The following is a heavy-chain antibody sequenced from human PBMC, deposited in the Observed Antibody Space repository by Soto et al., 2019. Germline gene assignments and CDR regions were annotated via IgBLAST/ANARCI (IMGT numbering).Heavy chain of an antibody. CDR1: GYTFTSYG. D-gene: IGHD5-18*01. CDR3: ARDLGLGSREYVDTAMVTHYYGMDV. V-gene: IGHV1-18*01. J-gene: IGHJ6*02. Sequence: GASVKVSCKASGYTFTSYGISWVRQAPGQGLEWMGWISAYNGNTNYAQKLQGRVTMTTDTSTSTAYMELRSLRSDDTAVYYCARDLGLGSREYVDTAMVTHYYGMDVWGQGTTVTVSS. CDR2: ISAYNGNT.